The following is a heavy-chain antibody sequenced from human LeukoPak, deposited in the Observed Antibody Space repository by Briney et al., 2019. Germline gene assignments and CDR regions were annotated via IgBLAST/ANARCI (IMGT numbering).Heavy chain of an antibody. J-gene: IGHJ4*02. V-gene: IGHV3-7*03. D-gene: IGHD6-25*01. CDR3: ARARGYGTKNYFFDY. CDR1: AFTFSSSW. CDR2: IKQDGTEK. Sequence: GGSLRLSCAASAFTFSSSWMGWVRQPPGKGLEWGANIKQDGTEKYYVDSVKGRFTISRDNAKDSLYLQMNSLRDDDTAVYYCARARGYGTKNYFFDYWGQGTLVTVSS.